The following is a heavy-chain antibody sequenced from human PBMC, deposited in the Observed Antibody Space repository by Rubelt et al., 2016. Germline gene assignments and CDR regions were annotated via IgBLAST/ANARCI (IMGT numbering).Heavy chain of an antibody. CDR3: ARDFPASGYLYY. CDR2: IGISDGST. Sequence: VQLQQWGAGLLKPSETLSLTCGVRGGSLTGYYWSWIRQAPGKGLEWVSGIGISDGSTYYTDSVKGRFTIARDNSKNTLVLQMNSLRAEDTAVYYCARDFPASGYLYYWGQGTLVTVSS. V-gene: IGHV3-23*01. J-gene: IGHJ4*02. CDR1: GGSLTGYY. D-gene: IGHD3-22*01.